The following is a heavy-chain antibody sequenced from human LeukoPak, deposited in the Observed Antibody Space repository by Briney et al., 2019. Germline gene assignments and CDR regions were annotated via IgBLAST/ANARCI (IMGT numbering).Heavy chain of an antibody. CDR3: AKDLGRYYDSSGLDY. J-gene: IGHJ4*02. CDR1: GFTFSSYG. Sequence: GGSLRLSCAASGFTFSSYGMRWVRQAPGKGLEWVAVISYDGSNKYYADSVKGRFTISRDNSKNTLYLQMNSLRAEDTAVYYCAKDLGRYYDSSGLDYWGQGTLVTVSS. D-gene: IGHD3-22*01. V-gene: IGHV3-30*18. CDR2: ISYDGSNK.